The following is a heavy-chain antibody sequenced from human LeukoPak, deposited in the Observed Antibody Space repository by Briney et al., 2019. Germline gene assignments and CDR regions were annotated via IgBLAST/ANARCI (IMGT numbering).Heavy chain of an antibody. V-gene: IGHV4-59*12. J-gene: IGHJ6*02. CDR1: GGSISSYY. Sequence: SETLSLTCTVSGGSISSYYWSWIRQPPGKGLEWIGYIYYSGSTNYNPSLKSRVTISVDTSKNQFSLKLSSVTAADTAVYYCARGPGYYDILTGYYYYYGMDVWGQGTTVTVSS. CDR2: IYYSGST. CDR3: ARGPGYYDILTGYYYYYGMDV. D-gene: IGHD3-9*01.